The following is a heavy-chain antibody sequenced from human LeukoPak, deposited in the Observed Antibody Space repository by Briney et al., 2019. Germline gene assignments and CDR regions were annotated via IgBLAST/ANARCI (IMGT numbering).Heavy chain of an antibody. CDR3: ARDPYDFWSGFDY. D-gene: IGHD3-3*01. J-gene: IGHJ4*02. Sequence: GGSLRLSCAASGFTFSSYWMSWVRQAPGKGLEWAANIKEDGNEKYYVDSVKGRFTISRDNAKNSLHLQMNSLRAEDTAVYYCARDPYDFWSGFDYWGQGTLVTVSS. CDR1: GFTFSSYW. V-gene: IGHV3-7*01. CDR2: IKEDGNEK.